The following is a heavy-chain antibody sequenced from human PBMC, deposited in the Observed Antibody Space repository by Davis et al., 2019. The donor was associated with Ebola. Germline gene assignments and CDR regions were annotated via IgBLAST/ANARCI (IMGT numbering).Heavy chain of an antibody. V-gene: IGHV3-48*02. CDR2: ISSSSSTI. Sequence: GESLKISCAASGFTFSSYSMNWVRQAPGKGLEWVSYISSSSSTIYYADSVKGRFTISRDNAKNSLYLQMNSLRDEDTAVYYCARASIVGDYGMDVWGQGTTVTVSS. J-gene: IGHJ6*02. CDR3: ARASIVGDYGMDV. D-gene: IGHD1-26*01. CDR1: GFTFSSYS.